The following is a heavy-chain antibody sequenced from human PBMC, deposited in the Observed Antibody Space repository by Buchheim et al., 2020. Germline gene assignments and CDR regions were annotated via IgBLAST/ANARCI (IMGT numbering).Heavy chain of an antibody. V-gene: IGHV3-23*01. CDR2: ISRSGDTT. CDR3: AKEEVPNDY. CDR1: GFPFSSYA. J-gene: IGHJ4*02. Sequence: QLLESGGGLVQPGTSLRLSCEASGFPFSSYAMSWVRQAPGKGLEWVSAISRSGDTTYYADSVMGRFTISRDTSKNTLYLQMNSLRVDDTAVYYCAKEEVPNDYWGLGTL.